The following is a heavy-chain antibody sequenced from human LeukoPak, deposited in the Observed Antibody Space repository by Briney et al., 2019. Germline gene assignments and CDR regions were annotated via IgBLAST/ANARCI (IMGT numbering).Heavy chain of an antibody. J-gene: IGHJ4*02. CDR3: ARVPARRVVTTPTYFDY. D-gene: IGHD2-21*02. Sequence: SETLSLTCTVSGDSISDYYWSWIRQPPGKGLEWIGYINYSGSTNYNPSLKSRVTISKDTSKNQFSLKLDSVTAADTAVYCCARVPARRVVTTPTYFDYWGQGTLVTVSS. CDR2: INYSGST. CDR1: GDSISDYY. V-gene: IGHV4-59*01.